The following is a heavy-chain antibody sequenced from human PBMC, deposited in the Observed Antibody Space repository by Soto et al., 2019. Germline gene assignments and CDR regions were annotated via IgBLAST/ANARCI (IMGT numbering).Heavy chain of an antibody. J-gene: IGHJ4*02. CDR1: GGTFSSYT. CDR2: IIPILGIA. D-gene: IGHD6-19*01. V-gene: IGHV1-69*04. CDR3: AREGVEMAVDY. Sequence: SVKVSCKASGGTFSSYTISWVRQAPGQGLEWMGRIIPILGIANYAQKFQGRVTITTDKSTSTAYMELSSLRSEDTAVYYCAREGVEMAVDYWGQGTLVTVSS.